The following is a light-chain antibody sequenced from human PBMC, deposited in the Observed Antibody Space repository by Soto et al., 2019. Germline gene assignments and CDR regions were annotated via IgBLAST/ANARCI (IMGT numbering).Light chain of an antibody. V-gene: IGKV1-6*01. Sequence: AIQMTHSPSSLSASVGDRVTITCRASQGIRNDLDWFQQKPGKAPKLLIYAASNLQSGVPARFSGSGSGTDFTLTISSLQPEDFATYYCLQKYFYPFTFGPGTKVDI. CDR3: LQKYFYPFT. CDR1: QGIRND. J-gene: IGKJ3*01. CDR2: AAS.